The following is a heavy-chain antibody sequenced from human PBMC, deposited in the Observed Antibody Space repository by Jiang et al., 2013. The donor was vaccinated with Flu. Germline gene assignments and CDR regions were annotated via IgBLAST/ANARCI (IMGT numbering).Heavy chain of an antibody. CDR3: AREERGAVDTAMPNHYYGMDV. CDR2: INPSGGST. J-gene: IGHJ6*02. V-gene: IGHV1-46*01. D-gene: IGHD5-18*01. Sequence: GQGLEWMGIINPSGGSTSYAQKFQGRVTMTRDTSTSTVYMELSSLRSEDTAVYYCAREERGAVDTAMPNHYYGMDVWGQGTTVTVSS.